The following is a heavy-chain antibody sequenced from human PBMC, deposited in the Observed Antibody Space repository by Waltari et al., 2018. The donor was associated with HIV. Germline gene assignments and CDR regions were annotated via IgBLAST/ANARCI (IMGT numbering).Heavy chain of an antibody. J-gene: IGHJ4*02. CDR3: AEGYGAFDFDY. CDR2: IDTKTGSP. D-gene: IGHD2-15*01. V-gene: IGHV7-4-1*01. Sequence: VHLQQAPSQFKKPGTSFTLSCKYSENPFIGSVINWVRQAPGQGLEWIGLIDTKTGSPTYAQVFSGLLILSLDTSVTTSYLQIRALKTKDTATYYCAEGYGAFDFDYWGQGTLITVSP. CDR1: ENPFIGSV.